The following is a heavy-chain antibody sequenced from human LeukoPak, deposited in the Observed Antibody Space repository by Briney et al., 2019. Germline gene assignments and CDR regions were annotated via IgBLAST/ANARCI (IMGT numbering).Heavy chain of an antibody. CDR1: GFDFGYYT. D-gene: IGHD3-3*01. CDR3: ARALEYYDFWSGYFGGGMGWFDP. CDR2: IYYSGST. V-gene: IGHV4-59*01. J-gene: IGHJ5*02. Sequence: PGGSLRLSCAASGFDFGYYTMIWVRQAPGKGLEWIGYIYYSGSTNYNPSLKSRVTISVDTSKNQFSLKLSSVTAADTAVYYCARALEYYDFWSGYFGGGMGWFDPWGQGTLVTVSS.